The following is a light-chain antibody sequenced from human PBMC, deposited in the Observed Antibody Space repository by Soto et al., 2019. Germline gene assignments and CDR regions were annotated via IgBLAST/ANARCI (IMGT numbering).Light chain of an antibody. CDR2: EVT. Sequence: QSALTQPPSASGSPGQSGTISCTGTSSDVGAYKYVSWYKQYPGKAPKLMIYEVTKRPSGVPDRFSGSKSGNTASLTVSGIQAEDEADYYSNSYVVNDIWVFVGGTKVTVL. CDR3: NSYVVNDIWV. J-gene: IGLJ3*02. V-gene: IGLV2-8*01. CDR1: SSDVGAYKY.